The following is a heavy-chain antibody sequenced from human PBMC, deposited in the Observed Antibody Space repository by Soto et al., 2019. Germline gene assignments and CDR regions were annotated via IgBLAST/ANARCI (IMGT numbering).Heavy chain of an antibody. V-gene: IGHV3-23*01. CDR3: AKDKMEQWLVGGYYDY. Sequence: EVQLLESGGGLVQPGGSLRLSCAASGFTFSSHAMSWVRQAPGKGLEWVSSTIDSGGRSYHADSVRGRLTISRDNSKNTLYLQTNSLRADDTAIYYCAKDKMEQWLVGGYYDYWGQGALVTVSS. CDR2: TIDSGGRS. J-gene: IGHJ4*02. CDR1: GFTFSSHA. D-gene: IGHD6-19*01.